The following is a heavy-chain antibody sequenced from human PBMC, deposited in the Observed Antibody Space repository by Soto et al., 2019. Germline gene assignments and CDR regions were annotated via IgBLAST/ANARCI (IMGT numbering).Heavy chain of an antibody. CDR1: GYTFTSYD. Sequence: GASVKVSCKASGYTFTSYDINWVQQATGQGLEWMGWMNPNSGNTGYAQKFQGRVTRTRNTSISTAYMELSSLRSEDTAVYYCARGVREVVVAAKGMSYYYYRDVWGKGTTVTVSS. CDR2: MNPNSGNT. J-gene: IGHJ6*03. CDR3: ARGVREVVVAAKGMSYYYYRDV. D-gene: IGHD2-15*01. V-gene: IGHV1-8*01.